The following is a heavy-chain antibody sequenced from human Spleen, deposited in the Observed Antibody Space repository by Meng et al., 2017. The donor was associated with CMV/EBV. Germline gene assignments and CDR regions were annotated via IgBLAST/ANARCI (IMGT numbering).Heavy chain of an antibody. D-gene: IGHD4-23*01. CDR1: GGTSSSYT. J-gene: IGHJ4*02. CDR2: LIPVLRRV. Sequence: SVKVSCKPSGGTSSSYTISWVRQAPGQGLEWVGGLIPVLRRVNYAQKFQGRVTITADKYTTTAYMELSSLTSEDTAVYFCVTYLGGWADLDYWGQGSLVTVSS. V-gene: IGHV1-69*10. CDR3: VTYLGGWADLDY.